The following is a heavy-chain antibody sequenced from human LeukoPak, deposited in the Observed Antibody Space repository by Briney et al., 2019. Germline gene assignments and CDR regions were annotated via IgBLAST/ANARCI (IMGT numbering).Heavy chain of an antibody. CDR2: IYYSGST. Sequence: PSETLSLTCTVSGGSISSSSSYWGWIRQPPGKGLEWIGSIYYSGSTYYNPSLKSRVTISVDTSKNQFSLKVSSVTAADTAVYYCARLGSGWYYFDYWGQGTLVTVSS. CDR3: ARLGSGWYYFDY. J-gene: IGHJ4*02. V-gene: IGHV4-39*01. D-gene: IGHD6-19*01. CDR1: GGSISSSSSY.